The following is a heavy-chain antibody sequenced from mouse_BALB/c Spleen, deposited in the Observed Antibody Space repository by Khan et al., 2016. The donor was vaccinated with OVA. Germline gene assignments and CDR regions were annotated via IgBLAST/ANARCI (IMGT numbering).Heavy chain of an antibody. CDR1: GYAFTNYL. CDR2: INPGSGGT. CDR3: ARRDYAMDY. Sequence: QIQLVQSGAELVRPGTSVKVSCKASGYAFTNYLIEWVKQRPGQGLEWIGVINPGSGGTNYNEKFKGKATLTADKSSSTAYMQLSSLTSDDSAVYCCARRDYAMDYWGQGTSVTVSS. J-gene: IGHJ4*01. V-gene: IGHV1-54*03.